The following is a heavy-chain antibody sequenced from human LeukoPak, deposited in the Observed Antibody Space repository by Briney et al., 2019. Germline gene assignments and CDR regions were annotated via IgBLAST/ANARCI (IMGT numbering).Heavy chain of an antibody. CDR3: AAITGTKSGALDI. CDR2: IYNSVST. V-gene: IGHV4-4*09. J-gene: IGHJ3*02. D-gene: IGHD1-7*01. Sequence: SETLSLTCTVPGGSISSYYWSWIREPPGEGLWWIGYIYNSVSTSYSPSLKCRVTISVDTSKNQFSLKLSSVTAADTAVYYCAAITGTKSGALDIWGRGTMVTVSS. CDR1: GGSISSYY.